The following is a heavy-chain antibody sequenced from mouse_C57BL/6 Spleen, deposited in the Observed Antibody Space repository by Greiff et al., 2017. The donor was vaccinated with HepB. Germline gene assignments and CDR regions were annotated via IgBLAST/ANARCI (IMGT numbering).Heavy chain of an antibody. CDR2: ISSGSSTI. D-gene: IGHD2-3*01. CDR1: GFTFSDYG. V-gene: IGHV5-17*01. CDR3: ARRWLLHYYAMDY. J-gene: IGHJ4*01. Sequence: EVKLMESGGGLVKPGGSLKLSCAASGFTFSDYGMHWVRQAPEKGLEWVAYISSGSSTIYYADTVKGRFTISRDNAKNTLFLQMTSLRSEDTAMYYCARRWLLHYYAMDYWGQGTSVTVSS.